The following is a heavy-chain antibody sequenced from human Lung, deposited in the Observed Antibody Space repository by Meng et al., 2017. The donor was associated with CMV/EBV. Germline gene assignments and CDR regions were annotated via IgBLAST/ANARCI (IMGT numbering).Heavy chain of an antibody. Sequence: SVXVSCKASGYTFTGYYMHWVRQAPGQGLEWMGWINPNSGGTNYAQKFQGRVTMTRDTSIGTAYMELSRLRSDDTAVYYCARDLSAASIDYWGQGTLVTVSS. J-gene: IGHJ4*02. CDR3: ARDLSAASIDY. CDR2: INPNSGGT. V-gene: IGHV1-2*02. CDR1: GYTFTGYY.